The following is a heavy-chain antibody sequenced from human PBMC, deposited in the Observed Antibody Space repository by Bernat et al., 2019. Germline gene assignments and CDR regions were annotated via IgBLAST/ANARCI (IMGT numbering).Heavy chain of an antibody. CDR3: ARSYGSGSSRFDY. Sequence: HVQLVQSGAEVKKPGASVKVSCKASAYTFTGYYMHCVRQSPAQGIEWMGWINPNSGGTNYAQKFPGWVTMTRDKSIRTAYMEQSRLRSADTAVYYYARSYGSGSSRFDYWGQGTLVTVSS. CDR1: AYTFTGYY. D-gene: IGHD3-10*01. V-gene: IGHV1-2*04. CDR2: INPNSGGT. J-gene: IGHJ4*02.